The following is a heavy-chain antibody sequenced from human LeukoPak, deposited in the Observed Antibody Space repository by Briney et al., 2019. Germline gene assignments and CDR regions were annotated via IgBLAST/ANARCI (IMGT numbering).Heavy chain of an antibody. CDR3: ARGYYYGMDV. CDR1: GFTFSTYS. J-gene: IGHJ6*02. CDR2: ISTSSSTI. V-gene: IGHV3-48*04. Sequence: GGSLRLSCAASGFTFSTYSMNWVRQAPGKGLEWVSYISTSSSTIYYADSVKGRFTISRDNAKNSLYLQMNSLGAEDTAVYYCARGYYYGMDVWGQGTTVTVSS.